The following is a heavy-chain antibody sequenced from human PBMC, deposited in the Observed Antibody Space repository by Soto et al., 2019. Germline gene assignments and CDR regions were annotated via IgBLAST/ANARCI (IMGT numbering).Heavy chain of an antibody. D-gene: IGHD4-17*01. CDR1: GGSVRSSSYY. CDR2: IYYSGST. V-gene: IGHV4-39*01. CDR3: AKTTPHYYYYGMDV. J-gene: IGHJ6*02. Sequence: SETLSLTCTVSGGSVRSSSYYWGWIRQPPGKGLEWIGSIYYSGSTYYNPSLKSRVTISVDTSKNQFSLKLSSVTAADTAVYYCAKTTPHYYYYGMDVWGQGTTVTVSS.